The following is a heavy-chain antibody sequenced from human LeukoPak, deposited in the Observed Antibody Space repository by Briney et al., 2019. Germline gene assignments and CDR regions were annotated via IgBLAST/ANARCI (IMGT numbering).Heavy chain of an antibody. D-gene: IGHD1-1*01. CDR2: ITWNSDDM. J-gene: IGHJ4*02. V-gene: IGHV3-9*01. Sequence: GGSLRLSCAASGFSFEAYGMYWVRQAPGKGLEWVSGITWNSDDMAYADSVKVRFTISRDNAKNCLYLQLNSLTVEDTALYYCTRVTSWRTGFDYWGQGTLVTVSS. CDR1: GFSFEAYG. CDR3: TRVTSWRTGFDY.